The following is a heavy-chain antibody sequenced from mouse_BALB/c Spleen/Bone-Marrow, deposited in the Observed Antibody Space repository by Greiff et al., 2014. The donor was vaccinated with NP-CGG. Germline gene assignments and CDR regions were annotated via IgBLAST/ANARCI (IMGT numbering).Heavy chain of an antibody. CDR1: GYTFTSYY. D-gene: IGHD2-12*01. Sequence: QVHVKQSGAELVKPGASVKLSCKASGYTFTSYYMCWVKQRPGQGLEWIGEINPSNGGTNFNEKFKSKATLTVDKSSSTAYMSLSSLTPEDSAVYYCTRSRRAMDHWGQGTSVTVSS. V-gene: IGHV1S81*02. J-gene: IGHJ4*01. CDR2: INPSNGGT. CDR3: TRSRRAMDH.